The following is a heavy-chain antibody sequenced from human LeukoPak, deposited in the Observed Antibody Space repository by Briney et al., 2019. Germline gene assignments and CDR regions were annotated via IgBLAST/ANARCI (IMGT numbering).Heavy chain of an antibody. Sequence: PGGSLRLSCAASGFTFSNYGMHWVRQAPGKGLEWVAVVSSDGSIDYYADSLRGRFTVSRDNSKNTMYLQMNSLRAEDTAVYYCARSDYYDSSGYFIWGQGTLVTVSS. D-gene: IGHD3-22*01. V-gene: IGHV3-30*03. CDR2: VSSDGSID. J-gene: IGHJ4*02. CDR1: GFTFSNYG. CDR3: ARSDYYDSSGYFI.